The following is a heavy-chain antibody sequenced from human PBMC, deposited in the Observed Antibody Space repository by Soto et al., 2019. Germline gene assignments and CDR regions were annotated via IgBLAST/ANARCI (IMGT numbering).Heavy chain of an antibody. CDR1: GYTFTSYD. D-gene: IGHD6-6*01. CDR3: ARAQLGAGWFDP. CDR2: MNPNSGNT. V-gene: IGHV1-8*01. J-gene: IGHJ5*02. Sequence: ASVKVSCKASGYTFTSYDINWVLQATGQGLEWMGWMNPNSGNTGYAQKFQGRVTMTRNTSISTAYMELSSLRSEDTAVYYCARAQLGAGWFDPWGQGTLVTVSS.